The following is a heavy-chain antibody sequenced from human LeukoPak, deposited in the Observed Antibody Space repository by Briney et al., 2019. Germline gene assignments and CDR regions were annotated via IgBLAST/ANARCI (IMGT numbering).Heavy chain of an antibody. J-gene: IGHJ5*02. CDR2: INHSGST. D-gene: IGHD6-13*01. V-gene: IGHV4-34*01. CDR3: ARIYSSSWFLNWFDP. CDR1: GGSFSGYY. Sequence: SETLSLTCAVYGGSFSGYYWSWIRQPPGKGLEWLGEINHSGSTNYNPSLKSRVTISVNTSKNQFSLKLNSVTAADTAVYYCARIYSSSWFLNWFDPWGQGTLVTVSS.